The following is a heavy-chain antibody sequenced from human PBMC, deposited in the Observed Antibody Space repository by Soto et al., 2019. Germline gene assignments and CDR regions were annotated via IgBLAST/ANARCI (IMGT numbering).Heavy chain of an antibody. CDR2: IIPIFGTA. CDR3: ARSKPGHSSSWYPHWFDP. CDR1: GGTFSSYA. J-gene: IGHJ5*02. V-gene: IGHV1-69*01. D-gene: IGHD6-13*01. Sequence: QVQLVQSGAEVKKPGSSVKVSCKASGGTFSSYAISWVRQAPGQGLEWMGGIIPIFGTANYAQKFQGRVTITADESTSTAYMELSSLRSEDTAVYYCARSKPGHSSSWYPHWFDPWGQGTLVTVSS.